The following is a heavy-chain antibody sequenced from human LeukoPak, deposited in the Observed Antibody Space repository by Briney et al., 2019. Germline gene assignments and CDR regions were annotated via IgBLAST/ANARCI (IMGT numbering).Heavy chain of an antibody. CDR3: ARDSGYSSGRPLFDY. J-gene: IGHJ4*02. Sequence: PGGSLRLSCAASGFTVSSKSMSWVRQAPGKGLEWVSVVHSVGSTYYADSVKGRFTISRDNSKTTLFLQMNSLRAGDTAVYYCARDSGYSSGRPLFDYWGQGTLVTVSS. CDR2: VHSVGST. D-gene: IGHD6-19*01. V-gene: IGHV3-66*01. CDR1: GFTVSSKS.